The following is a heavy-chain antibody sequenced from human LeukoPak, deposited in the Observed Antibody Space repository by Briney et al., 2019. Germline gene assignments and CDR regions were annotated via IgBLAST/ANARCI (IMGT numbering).Heavy chain of an antibody. CDR1: GGSFSGYY. Sequence: SETLSLTCAVYGGSFSGYYWSWIRQPPGKGLEWIGEINHSGSTNYNPSLKSRVTISVDTSKNQFSLKLSSVTAADTAVYYCARGGYSYGYGPGGFDYWGQGTMVTVSS. CDR3: ARGGYSYGYGPGGFDY. V-gene: IGHV4-34*01. J-gene: IGHJ4*02. CDR2: INHSGST. D-gene: IGHD5-18*01.